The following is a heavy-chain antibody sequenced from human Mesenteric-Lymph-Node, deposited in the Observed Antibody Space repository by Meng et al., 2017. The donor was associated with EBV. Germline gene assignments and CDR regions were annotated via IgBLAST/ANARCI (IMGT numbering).Heavy chain of an antibody. J-gene: IGHJ4*02. CDR2: IIGSGGST. V-gene: IGHV3-23*04. CDR1: GLTFSSYA. D-gene: IGHD3-10*01. CDR3: ANGITPDY. Sequence: DVQLVESGGGCVDSGGSLRLSCCASGLTFSSYAMSWVRQAPGKGLEWVSGIIGSGGSTYYADSVKGRFTISRDNSKNTLYLQMNSLRAEDTAVYYCANGITPDYWGQGTLVTASS.